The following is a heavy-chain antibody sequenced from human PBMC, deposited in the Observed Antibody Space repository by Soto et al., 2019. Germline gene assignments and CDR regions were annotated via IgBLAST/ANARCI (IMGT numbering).Heavy chain of an antibody. CDR1: GFSLSTSGVG. Sequence: QITLKESGPTLVKPTQTLTLTCTFSGFSLSTSGVGVGWIRQPPGKALEWLALIYWDDDKRYSPSLKSRLTTPKDPPKNRVALKMTNRDPMDTPTYSCAHRRRAAGGSFFASWGRGTLFTVPS. CDR2: IYWDDDK. D-gene: IGHD6-25*01. J-gene: IGHJ4*02. CDR3: AHRRRAAGGSFFAS. V-gene: IGHV2-5*02.